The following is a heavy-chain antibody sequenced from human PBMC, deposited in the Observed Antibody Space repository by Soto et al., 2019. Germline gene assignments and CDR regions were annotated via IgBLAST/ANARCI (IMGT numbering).Heavy chain of an antibody. CDR3: TTDETSQDIVVQRVVTTCFAY. Sequence: GGSVRLSCAASGFTFSNACMSWVRQAPGKELEWVGRIKSKTDGGTTDYAAPVKGRFTISRDDSKNTLYLQMNSLKTEDTAVYYCTTDETSQDIVVQRVVTTCFAYWGQGTLVTVSS. D-gene: IGHD2-15*01. V-gene: IGHV3-15*01. CDR1: GFTFSNAC. J-gene: IGHJ4*02. CDR2: IKSKTDGGTT.